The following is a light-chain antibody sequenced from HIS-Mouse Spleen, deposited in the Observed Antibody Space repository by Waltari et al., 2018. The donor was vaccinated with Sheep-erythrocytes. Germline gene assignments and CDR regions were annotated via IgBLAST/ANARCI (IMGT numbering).Light chain of an antibody. Sequence: QSVLTQPPSVSAAPGQQVTIPCSGSSPNLGNNYVTWPQQLPGTAPKLLIYDNNKRPSGIPDRFSGSKSGTSATLGITGLQTGDEADYYCGTWDSSLSAGRVFGGGTKLTVL. CDR2: DNN. CDR1: SPNLGNNY. V-gene: IGLV1-51*01. CDR3: GTWDSSLSAGRV. J-gene: IGLJ3*02.